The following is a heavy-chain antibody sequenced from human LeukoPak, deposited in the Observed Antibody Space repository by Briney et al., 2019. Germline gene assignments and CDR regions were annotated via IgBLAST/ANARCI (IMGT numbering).Heavy chain of an antibody. Sequence: LGGSLRLSCAASGFTFSTYWMSWVRQAPGKGLEWVANIKEDGSERYHVDSVKGRFTISRDNAKNSLYLQMNSLRADDTAVYYCARDRGVVGNYDYWGQGTLVTVSS. CDR1: GFTFSTYW. J-gene: IGHJ4*02. D-gene: IGHD1-26*01. CDR2: IKEDGSER. CDR3: ARDRGVVGNYDY. V-gene: IGHV3-7*05.